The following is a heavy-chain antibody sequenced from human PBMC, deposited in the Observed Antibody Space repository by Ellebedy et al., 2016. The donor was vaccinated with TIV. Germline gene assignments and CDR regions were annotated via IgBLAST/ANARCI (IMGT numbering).Heavy chain of an antibody. CDR1: GYTFTSYG. Sequence: SVKVSCXASGYTFTSYGISWVRQAPGQGLEWMGGIIPIFGTASYAQKFQGRVTITADESTSTAYMELRSLRSEDTAVYYCARGHSSTSCCNWGQGTLVTVSS. V-gene: IGHV1-69*13. J-gene: IGHJ4*02. CDR2: IIPIFGTA. D-gene: IGHD2-2*01. CDR3: ARGHSSTSCCN.